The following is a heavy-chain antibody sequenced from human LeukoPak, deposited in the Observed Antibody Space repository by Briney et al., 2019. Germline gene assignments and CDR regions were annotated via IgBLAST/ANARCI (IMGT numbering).Heavy chain of an antibody. CDR2: INHSGST. CDR3: ARGQGSSRSSYYYYYYYMDV. V-gene: IGHV4-34*01. CDR1: GGSFSGYY. Sequence: SETLSLTCAVYGGSFSGYYWSWIRQPPGEGLEWIGEINHSGSTNYNPPLKSRITISVDTSKNQFSLKLSSVTAADTAVYYCARGQGSSRSSYYYYYYYMDVWGKGTTVTVSS. D-gene: IGHD6-13*01. J-gene: IGHJ6*03.